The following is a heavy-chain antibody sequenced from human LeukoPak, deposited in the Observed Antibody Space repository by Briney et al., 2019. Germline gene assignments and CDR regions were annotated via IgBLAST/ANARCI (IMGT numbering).Heavy chain of an antibody. CDR3: ARDETTPETYTARDDAFDI. Sequence: ASVKVSCKASGYTFTAYYMHWVRQAPGQGLEWMGWINPNSGGTNYAQKFQGRVTMTRDTSISTAYMEISRLRSDDTAVYHCARDETTPETYTARDDAFDIWGQGTTVTVSS. V-gene: IGHV1-2*02. D-gene: IGHD3-16*01. CDR1: GYTFTAYY. J-gene: IGHJ3*02. CDR2: INPNSGGT.